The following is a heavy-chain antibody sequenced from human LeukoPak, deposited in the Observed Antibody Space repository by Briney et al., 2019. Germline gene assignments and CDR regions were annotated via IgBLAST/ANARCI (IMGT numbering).Heavy chain of an antibody. D-gene: IGHD6-19*01. J-gene: IGHJ4*02. CDR3: ARDPSNTSGRYAYFDY. CDR2: ISAYNGDT. V-gene: IGHV1-18*01. Sequence: ASVTVSCKASGFTFTRYGITWVRQAPGQGLEWMGWISAYNGDTNYAQKFQGRVTMTTDTSTTTAYMELRSLTSDDTAVYYCARDPSNTSGRYAYFDYWGQGTLVTVSS. CDR1: GFTFTRYG.